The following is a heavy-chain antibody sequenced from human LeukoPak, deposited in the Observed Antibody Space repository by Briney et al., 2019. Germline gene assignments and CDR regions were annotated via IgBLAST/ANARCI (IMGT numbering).Heavy chain of an antibody. J-gene: IGHJ4*02. D-gene: IGHD6-19*01. CDR1: VDSLRRGNY. V-gene: IGHV4-4*02. CDR3: ARDPRPRGGWFYFDY. Sequence: SETLSLTCGVSVDSLRRGNYWNWVRQPPRKGLEWIGGIYKSGMTNFNPSLKSRVTMSADKSKNEFSLKLDSVTAADTAVYYCARDPRPRGGWFYFDYWGQGILVTVSS. CDR2: IYKSGMT.